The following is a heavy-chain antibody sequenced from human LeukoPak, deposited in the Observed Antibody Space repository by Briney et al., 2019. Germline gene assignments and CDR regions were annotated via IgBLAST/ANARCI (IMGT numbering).Heavy chain of an antibody. V-gene: IGHV1-18*01. D-gene: IGHD1-26*01. J-gene: IGHJ3*02. CDR3: ARVGAYNAFDI. Sequence: ASVKVSCKASGYTFTSYGISWVRQAPGQGLEWMGWISPSNGNTNYAQKLQGRVTMTTDTSTSTACMELRSLRSDDTAVYYCARVGAYNAFDIWGQGTMVTVSS. CDR2: ISPSNGNT. CDR1: GYTFTSYG.